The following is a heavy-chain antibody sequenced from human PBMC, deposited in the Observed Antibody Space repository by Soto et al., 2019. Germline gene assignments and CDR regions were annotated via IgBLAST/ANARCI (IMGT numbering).Heavy chain of an antibody. V-gene: IGHV4-38-2*02. CDR3: ARGRGYYYFDY. CDR1: GDSISSIYH. Sequence: PSEPLSLRCTVSGDSISSIYHWALIRQPPGKGLEWVASIYHTGTTYYNPSLTSRVTISVDTSKNQFSLKLSSVTAADTAVYYCARGRGYYYFDYWGQGILVTGSS. J-gene: IGHJ4*02. D-gene: IGHD3-22*01. CDR2: IYHTGTT.